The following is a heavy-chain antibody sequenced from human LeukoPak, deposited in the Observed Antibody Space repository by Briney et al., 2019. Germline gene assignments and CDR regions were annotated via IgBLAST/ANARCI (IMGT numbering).Heavy chain of an antibody. D-gene: IGHD4-23*01. V-gene: IGHV3-30*03. CDR2: ISYDGSNK. J-gene: IGHJ4*02. CDR1: GFTFSSYG. Sequence: PGGSLRLSCAASGFTFSSYGMHWVRQAPGKGLEWVAVISYDGSNKYYADSVKGRFTISRDNSKNTLYLQMNSLRAEDTAVYYCARSNDYGGNSDYWGQGTLVTVSS. CDR3: ARSNDYGGNSDY.